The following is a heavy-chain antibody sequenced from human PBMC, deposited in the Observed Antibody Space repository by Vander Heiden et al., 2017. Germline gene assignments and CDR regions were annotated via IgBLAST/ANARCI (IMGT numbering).Heavy chain of an antibody. CDR1: GGSFIGDY. CDR2: INHSGST. J-gene: IGHJ4*02. CDR3: ARTPRGYSYGYWGYYLDY. Sequence: QVQLQQWGAALLKPSATLSLTCAVYGGSFIGDYWSWIRQPPGKGLEWIGEINHSGSTNDNPSLKSRVTISVDTSKNKFSLKLSSVTAADTAVYYCARTPRGYSYGYWGYYLDYWGQGTLVTVSS. D-gene: IGHD5-18*01. V-gene: IGHV4-34*01.